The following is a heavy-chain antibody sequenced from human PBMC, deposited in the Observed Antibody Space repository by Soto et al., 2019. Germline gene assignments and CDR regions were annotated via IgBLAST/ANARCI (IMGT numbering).Heavy chain of an antibody. J-gene: IGHJ6*02. CDR2: ISYDGSNK. CDR1: GFTFSSYA. D-gene: IGHD3-3*01. CDR3: ASGITIFGVVTHYYYYGMDV. V-gene: IGHV3-30-3*01. Sequence: QVQLVESGGGVVQPGRSLRLSCAASGFTFSSYAMHWVRQAPGKGLEWVAVISYDGSNKYYADSVKGRFTIPRDNSKNSLYLQMNSLRAEDTAVYYCASGITIFGVVTHYYYYGMDVWGQGTTVSVSS.